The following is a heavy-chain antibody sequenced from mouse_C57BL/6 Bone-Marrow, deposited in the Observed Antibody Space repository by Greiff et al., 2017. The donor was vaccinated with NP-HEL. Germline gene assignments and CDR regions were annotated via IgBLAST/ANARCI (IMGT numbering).Heavy chain of an antibody. CDR1: GYAFSSSW. CDR3: ARLGFYYYGSSYDAMDY. J-gene: IGHJ4*01. D-gene: IGHD1-1*01. V-gene: IGHV1-82*01. CDR2: IYPGDGDT. Sequence: QVQLKQSGPELVKPGASVKISCKASGYAFSSSWMNWVKQRPGKGLEWIGRIYPGDGDTNYNGKFKGKATLTADKSSSTAYMQLSSLTSEDSAVYCCARLGFYYYGSSYDAMDYWGQGTSVTVSS.